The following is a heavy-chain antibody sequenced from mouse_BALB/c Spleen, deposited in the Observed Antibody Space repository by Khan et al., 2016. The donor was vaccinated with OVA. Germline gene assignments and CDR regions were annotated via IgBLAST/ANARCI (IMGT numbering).Heavy chain of an antibody. CDR2: ILPGSGNT. V-gene: IGHV1-9*01. Sequence: VQLQESGAELMKPGASVKISCKATGYTFSSYWIEWIKQRPGHGLEWIGEILPGSGNTNYNQKFTGKATFTSDTSSNTAYMQLSSLKSEDSAVQYCARTARFAYWGQGPLITVSA. J-gene: IGHJ3*01. CDR3: ARTARFAY. CDR1: GYTFSSYW.